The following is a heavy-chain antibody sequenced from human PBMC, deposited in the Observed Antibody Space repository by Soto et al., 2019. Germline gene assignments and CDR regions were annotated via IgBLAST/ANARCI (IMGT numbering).Heavy chain of an antibody. V-gene: IGHV3-74*01. CDR2: INSDGSST. CDR1: GFTFSSYW. J-gene: IGHJ6*02. Sequence: GGSLRLSCAASGFTFSSYWMHWVRQAPGKGLVWVSRINSDGSSTSYADSVKGRFTISRDNAKNTLYLQMNSLRAEDTAVYYCARGSERWVGYYGSGPKDYYGMDVWGQGTTVTVSS. CDR3: ARGSERWVGYYGSGPKDYYGMDV. D-gene: IGHD3-10*01.